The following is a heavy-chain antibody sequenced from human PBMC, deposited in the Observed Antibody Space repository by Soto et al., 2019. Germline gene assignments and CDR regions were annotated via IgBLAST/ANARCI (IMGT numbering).Heavy chain of an antibody. CDR2: IIPIFGTA. CDR1: GGTSSGYA. D-gene: IGHD3-10*01. Sequence: ASVKVSCKASGGTSSGYAISWVRQAPGQGLEWMGGIIPIFGTANYAQSFQGRVTITADESTSTAYMELSSLSSEDTAVYYCARTQNYLQRAPFDYWGQGTLVTVSS. V-gene: IGHV1-69*13. J-gene: IGHJ4*02. CDR3: ARTQNYLQRAPFDY.